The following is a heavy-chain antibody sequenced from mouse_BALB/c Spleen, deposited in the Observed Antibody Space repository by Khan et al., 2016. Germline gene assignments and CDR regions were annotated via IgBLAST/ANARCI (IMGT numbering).Heavy chain of an antibody. CDR1: GFTFSGFW. D-gene: IGHD2-1*01. Sequence: EVQLLETGGGLVQPGGSRGLSCEGTGFTFSGFWMSWVRQTPGKTLEWIGDINSDGSAINYAPSIKDRFTIFRDNDKSTLYLQMSNVRSEDTATXYCMGYGNYWYFDVWGAGTTVTVSS. V-gene: IGHV11-2*02. J-gene: IGHJ1*01. CDR2: INSDGSAI. CDR3: MGYGNYWYFDV.